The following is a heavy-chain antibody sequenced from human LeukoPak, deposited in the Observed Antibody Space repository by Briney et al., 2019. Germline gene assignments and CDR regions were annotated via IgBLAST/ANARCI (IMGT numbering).Heavy chain of an antibody. V-gene: IGHV4-30-2*01. J-gene: IGHJ3*02. D-gene: IGHD3-9*01. CDR2: IYHSGST. CDR3: ARRLRYFDNAFDI. CDR1: GGSISSGGYS. Sequence: PSQTLSLTCAVSGGSISSGGYSWSWIRQPPGKGLEWIEYIYHSGSTYYNPSLKSRVTISVDRSKNQFSLKLSSVTAADTAVYYCARRLRYFDNAFDIWGQGTMVTVSS.